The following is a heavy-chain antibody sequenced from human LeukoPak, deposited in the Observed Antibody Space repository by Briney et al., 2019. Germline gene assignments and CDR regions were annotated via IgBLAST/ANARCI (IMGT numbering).Heavy chain of an antibody. J-gene: IGHJ6*02. CDR3: ARRLVVAASYGMDV. V-gene: IGHV1-69*05. CDR2: IIPIFGTA. CDR1: GGTFSSYA. Sequence: SVKVSCKASGGTFSSYAISWVRQAPGQGLEWMGGIIPIFGTANYAQKFQGRVTITTDESTSTAYMELSSLRSEDTAVYYCARRLVVAASYGMDVWAKGPRSPSP. D-gene: IGHD2-15*01.